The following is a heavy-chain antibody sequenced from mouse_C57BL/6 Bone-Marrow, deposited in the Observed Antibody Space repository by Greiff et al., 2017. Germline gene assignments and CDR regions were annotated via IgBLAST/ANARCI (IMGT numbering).Heavy chain of an antibody. CDR1: GYTFTSYW. CDR2: IDPSDSST. V-gene: IGHV1-50*01. D-gene: IGHD1-1*01. J-gene: IGHJ4*01. CDR3: ARSFITTVVATDAMDY. Sequence: QQSCKASGYTFTSYWMQWVKQRPGQGLEWIGEIDPSDSSTNYNQKFKGKATLTVDTSSSTAYMQLSSLTSEDSAVYYCARSFITTVVATDAMDYWGQGTSVTVSS.